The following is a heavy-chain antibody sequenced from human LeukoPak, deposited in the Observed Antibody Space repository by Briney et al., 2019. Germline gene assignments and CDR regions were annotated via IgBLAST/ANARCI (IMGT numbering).Heavy chain of an antibody. CDR3: VRDGVGTYDY. Sequence: ASVKVSCKVSGYTFSVYYIHWLRQAPGQGPEWMGWINPNSGGTNYAQNFLGRVTMTRDTSINTAYMELGTLTSDDTAVYYCVRDGVGTYDYWGQGTLVTVSS. V-gene: IGHV1-2*02. CDR2: INPNSGGT. D-gene: IGHD7-27*01. J-gene: IGHJ4*02. CDR1: GYTFSVYY.